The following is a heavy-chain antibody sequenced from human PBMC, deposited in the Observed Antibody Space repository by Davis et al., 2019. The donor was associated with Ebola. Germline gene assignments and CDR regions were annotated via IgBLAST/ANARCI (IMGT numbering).Heavy chain of an antibody. J-gene: IGHJ4*02. D-gene: IGHD3-16*02. V-gene: IGHV1-18*01. Sequence: ASVKVSCKASGYTFTSYGISWVRQAPGKGLEWMGWISAYNGNTNDAQKLQGRVTMTTDTSTSTAYMELRSLRSDDTAVYYCARLWDYIWGSYHSYFDYWGQGTLVTVSS. CDR1: GYTFTSYG. CDR2: ISAYNGNT. CDR3: ARLWDYIWGSYHSYFDY.